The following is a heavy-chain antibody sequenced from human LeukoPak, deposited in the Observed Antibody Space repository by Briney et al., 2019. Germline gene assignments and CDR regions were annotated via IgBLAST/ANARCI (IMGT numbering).Heavy chain of an antibody. V-gene: IGHV3-23*01. CDR1: GFTFSNYA. J-gene: IGHJ4*02. CDR2: ISGSGGST. CDR3: AKDKDSSGYYSVFDY. Sequence: PGGSLRLSCAASGFTFSNYAMSWVRQAPGKGLEWVSAISGSGGSTYYADSVKGRFTISRDNSKNTLYLQMNSLRAEDTAVYYCAKDKDSSGYYSVFDYWGQGTLVTVSS. D-gene: IGHD3-22*01.